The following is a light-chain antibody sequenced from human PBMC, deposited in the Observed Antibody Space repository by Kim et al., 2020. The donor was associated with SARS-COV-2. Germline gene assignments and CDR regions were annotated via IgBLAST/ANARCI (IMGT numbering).Light chain of an antibody. Sequence: VSPGERATLSCRASQSVSSNLAWYQQKPGQAPRLLIYGASTRATGNPSRFSGSGSGTEFTLTISSLQSEDFAVYSCQQYNNWPYTFGQGTKLEI. CDR3: QQYNNWPYT. J-gene: IGKJ2*01. CDR1: QSVSSN. CDR2: GAS. V-gene: IGKV3-15*01.